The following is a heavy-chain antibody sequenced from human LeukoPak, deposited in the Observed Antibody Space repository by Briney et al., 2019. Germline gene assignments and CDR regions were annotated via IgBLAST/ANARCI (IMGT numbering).Heavy chain of an antibody. D-gene: IGHD3-22*01. V-gene: IGHV3-21*01. CDR1: GFTFSTYT. CDR2: ISSSSSST. CDR3: ARVHSSDAFDI. Sequence: GSLRLSCAASGFTFSTYTMNWVRQAPGKGLEWVSSISSSSSSTYHADSVKGRFTISRDNAKNSLYLQMNSLRAEDTAVYYCARVHSSDAFDIWGQGTMVTVSS. J-gene: IGHJ3*02.